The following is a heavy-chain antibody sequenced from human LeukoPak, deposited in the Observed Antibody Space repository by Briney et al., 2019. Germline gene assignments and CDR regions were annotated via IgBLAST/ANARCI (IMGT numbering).Heavy chain of an antibody. Sequence: SETLSLTCTVSGGSISSSSYYWGWIRQPPGKGLEWIGSIYYSGSTYYNPSLKSRVTISVDTSKNQFSLKLSSVTAADTAVYYCASERRSDFGDYDYFDYWGQGTLVTVSS. V-gene: IGHV4-39*07. J-gene: IGHJ4*02. CDR3: ASERRSDFGDYDYFDY. CDR2: IYYSGST. CDR1: GGSISSSSYY. D-gene: IGHD4-17*01.